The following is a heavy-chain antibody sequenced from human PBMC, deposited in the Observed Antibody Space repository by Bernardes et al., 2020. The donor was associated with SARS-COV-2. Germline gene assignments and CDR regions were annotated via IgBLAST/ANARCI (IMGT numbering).Heavy chain of an antibody. D-gene: IGHD4-17*01. CDR3: VKDQVRRGAVTTLYYYGMDV. J-gene: IGHJ6*02. CDR1: GFTFSSYG. Sequence: GGSLRLSCAASGFTFSSYGMHWVRQAPGKGLEWVAVIWYDGSNKYYADSVKGRFTISRDNSKNTLYLQMNSLRAEDTAVYYCVKDQVRRGAVTTLYYYGMDVWGQGTTVTVSS. V-gene: IGHV3-33*06. CDR2: IWYDGSNK.